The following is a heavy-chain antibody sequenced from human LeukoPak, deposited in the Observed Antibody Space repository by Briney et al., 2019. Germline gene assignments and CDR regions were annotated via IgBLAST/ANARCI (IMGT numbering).Heavy chain of an antibody. V-gene: IGHV1-69*13. J-gene: IGHJ6*03. CDR3: ARVFTIFGVVNPSSYYYSMDV. CDR1: GGTFSSYA. Sequence: SVKVSCKASGGTFSSYAISWVRQAPGQGLEWMGGIIPIFGTANYAQKFQGRVTITADESTRTAYMELSSLRSDDTAVYYCARVFTIFGVVNPSSYYYSMDVWRKGTTVTVSS. CDR2: IIPIFGTA. D-gene: IGHD3-3*01.